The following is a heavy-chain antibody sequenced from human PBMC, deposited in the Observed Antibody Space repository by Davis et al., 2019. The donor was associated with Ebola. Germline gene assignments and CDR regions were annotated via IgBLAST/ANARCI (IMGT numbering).Heavy chain of an antibody. V-gene: IGHV3-11*03. D-gene: IGHD5-12*01. CDR3: ARKLRSRRYYYGMDV. CDR1: GFTFSDYY. J-gene: IGHJ6*02. CDR2: ISSSSSYT. Sequence: GESLKISCAASGFTFSDYYMSWIRQAPGKGLEWVSYISSSSSYTNYADSVKGRFTISRDNAKNSLYLQMNSLRAEDTAVYYCARKLRSRRYYYGMDVWGQGTTVTVSS.